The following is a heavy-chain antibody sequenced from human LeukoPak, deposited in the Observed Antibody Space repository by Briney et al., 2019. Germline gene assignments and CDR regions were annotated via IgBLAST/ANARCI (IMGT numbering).Heavy chain of an antibody. D-gene: IGHD3-10*01. CDR1: GFTFSSYG. J-gene: IGHJ4*02. CDR2: ISYDGSNE. CDR3: AKDLTDYYGSGSYYNYFDY. V-gene: IGHV3-30*18. Sequence: PGGSLRLSCAASGFTFSSYGMHWVRQAPGKGLEWVAVISYDGSNEYYADSVKGRFTLSRDNSKNTLYLQMNSLRAEDTAVYYCAKDLTDYYGSGSYYNYFDYWGQGTLVTVSS.